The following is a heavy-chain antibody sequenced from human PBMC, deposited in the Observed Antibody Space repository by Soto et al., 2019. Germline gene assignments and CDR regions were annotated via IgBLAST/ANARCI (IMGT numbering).Heavy chain of an antibody. CDR3: ARGYGDLRAFDT. V-gene: IGHV4-31*03. D-gene: IGHD4-17*01. CDR1: GVSISSGGHY. CDR2: IYNSGSP. Sequence: QVQLQESGPGLVKPSQTLSLTCTVSGVSISSGGHYWTWIRHPPGKGLEWIGYIYNSGSPYYNPSLKSRVTISGDTSKNQFSLKLNSVTAADTAVYYCARGYGDLRAFDTWGQGTLVTVSS. J-gene: IGHJ3*02.